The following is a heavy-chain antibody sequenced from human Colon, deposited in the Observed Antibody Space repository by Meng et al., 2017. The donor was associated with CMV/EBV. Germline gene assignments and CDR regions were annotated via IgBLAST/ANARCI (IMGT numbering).Heavy chain of an antibody. J-gene: IGHJ4*02. V-gene: IGHV2-5*02. CDR1: GVARGATGAG. CDR2: IHWDDDK. CDR3: ARHSLTILTD. D-gene: IGHD2-8*02. Sequence: IALKEAGPARVEPTRAPPLGCTFWGVARGATGAGVAWVRQPPGKAPELLALIHWDDDKRYSPSLKNRLNITKDTSKNQVVLSMTDLDPADTGTFYCARHSLTILTDWGQGALVTVSS.